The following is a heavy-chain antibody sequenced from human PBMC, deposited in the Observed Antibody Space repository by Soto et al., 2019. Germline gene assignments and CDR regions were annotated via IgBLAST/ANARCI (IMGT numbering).Heavy chain of an antibody. J-gene: IGHJ4*02. CDR1: GGSISGSSYY. Sequence: SETLSLTCTVSGGSISGSSYYWGWIRQPPGKGLECIGSVHYSGSTDYNPSLKSRVTISVDTSKNQFSLKLTSVTASDTAMYYCARQAYYGSGTYYSDYWGQGTLVTVSS. CDR2: VHYSGST. V-gene: IGHV4-39*01. CDR3: ARQAYYGSGTYYSDY. D-gene: IGHD3-10*01.